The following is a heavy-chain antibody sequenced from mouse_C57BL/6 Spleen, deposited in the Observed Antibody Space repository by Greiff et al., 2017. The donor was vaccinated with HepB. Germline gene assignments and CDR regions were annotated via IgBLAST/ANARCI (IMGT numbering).Heavy chain of an antibody. Sequence: VQLQQPGAELVMPGASVKLSCKASGYTFTSYWMHWVKQRPGQGLEWIGEIDPSDSYTNYNQKFKGKSTLTVDKSSSTAYMQLSSLTSEDSAVYYGARSWRRTAQARFAYWGQGTLVTVAA. CDR1: GYTFTSYW. CDR3: ARSWRRTAQARFAY. V-gene: IGHV1-69*01. J-gene: IGHJ3*01. D-gene: IGHD3-2*02. CDR2: IDPSDSYT.